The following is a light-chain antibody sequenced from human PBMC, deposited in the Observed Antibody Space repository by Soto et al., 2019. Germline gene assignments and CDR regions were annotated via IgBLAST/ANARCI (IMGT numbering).Light chain of an antibody. V-gene: IGLV3-1*01. Sequence: SYELTQPPSVSVSPGQTATITCSGDKLEKKFVCWYQQRPGQSPVLVIYQDDKRPPGIPERFSGSNSGNTATLTIGGTQAVDEAAYYCQAWDTTTYVFGPAKKVTVX. CDR2: QDD. J-gene: IGLJ1*01. CDR1: KLEKKF. CDR3: QAWDTTTYV.